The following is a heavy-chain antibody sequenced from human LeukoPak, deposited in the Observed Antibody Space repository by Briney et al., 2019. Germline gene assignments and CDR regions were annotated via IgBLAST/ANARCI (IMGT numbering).Heavy chain of an antibody. D-gene: IGHD3-22*01. V-gene: IGHV4-61*02. Sequence: SETLSLTCTVSGGSISSGSYYWSWIRQPAGKGLEWIGRIYTSGSTNYNPSLKSRVTISVDTSKNQFSLKLSSVTAADTAVYYCASEVPYYYDSSGYYYNWFDPWGQGIQVTVSS. CDR3: ASEVPYYYDSSGYYYNWFDP. CDR2: IYTSGST. J-gene: IGHJ5*02. CDR1: GGSISSGSYY.